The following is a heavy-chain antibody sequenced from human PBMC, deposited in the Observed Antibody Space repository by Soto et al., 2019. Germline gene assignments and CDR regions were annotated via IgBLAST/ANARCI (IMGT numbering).Heavy chain of an antibody. V-gene: IGHV3-23*01. CDR2: ISDTGGST. CDR3: AKDFQYYYYGMDV. Sequence: PGWSLRLSCAAAGFSFSSNAMSWVRQAPGKGLEWVSIISDTGGSTYYADSVKGRFTISRENSKNTLYLQMNSLRAEDTAVYYCAKDFQYYYYGMDVWGQGTTVTGSS. J-gene: IGHJ6*02. CDR1: GFSFSSNA.